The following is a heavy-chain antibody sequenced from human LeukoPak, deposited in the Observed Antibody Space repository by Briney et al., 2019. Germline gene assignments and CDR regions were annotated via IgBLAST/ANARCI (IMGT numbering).Heavy chain of an antibody. CDR3: ARRGYSSGPLDY. CDR2: ISSSSSYV. Sequence: GGSLRLSCAASGFTFSSYSMNWVRQAPGKGLEWVSSISSSSSYVYYADSVKGRFTISRDNAKNSLYLQMNSLRAEDTAVYYCARRGYSSGPLDYWGQGTLVTVSS. CDR1: GFTFSSYS. J-gene: IGHJ4*02. V-gene: IGHV3-21*01. D-gene: IGHD6-19*01.